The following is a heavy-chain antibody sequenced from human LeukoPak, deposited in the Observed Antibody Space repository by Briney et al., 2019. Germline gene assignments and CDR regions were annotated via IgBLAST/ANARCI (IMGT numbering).Heavy chain of an antibody. Sequence: SETLSLTCTVSDDSISSYYWSWIRQPPGKGLEWIGYIYYSGSTNYNPSLKSRVTISVDTSKNQFSLKLSSVTAADTAVYYCARGGVYSSSSPTHYWGQGTLVTVSS. CDR1: DDSISSYY. CDR3: ARGGVYSSSSPTHY. V-gene: IGHV4-59*12. CDR2: IYYSGST. D-gene: IGHD6-6*01. J-gene: IGHJ4*02.